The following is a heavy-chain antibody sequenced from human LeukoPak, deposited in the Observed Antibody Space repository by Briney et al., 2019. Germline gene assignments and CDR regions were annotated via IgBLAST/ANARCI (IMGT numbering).Heavy chain of an antibody. CDR1: GFTFSSYS. CDR2: ISSSSSYI. V-gene: IGHV3-21*01. J-gene: IGHJ4*02. D-gene: IGHD3-3*01. CDR3: ARDSEAEYDFWSGYRSRYFDY. Sequence: PGGSLRLSCAASGFTFSSYSMNWVRQAPGKGLEWVSSISSSSSYIYYADSVKGRFTISRDNAKNSLYLQMNSLRAEDTAVYYCARDSEAEYDFWSGYRSRYFDYWGQGTLVTVSS.